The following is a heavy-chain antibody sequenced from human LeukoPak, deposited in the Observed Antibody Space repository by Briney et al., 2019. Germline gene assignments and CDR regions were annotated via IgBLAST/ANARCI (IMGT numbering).Heavy chain of an antibody. CDR2: IIPIFGTA. J-gene: IGHJ4*02. D-gene: IGHD4-17*01. CDR1: GGTFSSYA. V-gene: IGHV1-69*05. Sequence: ASVKVSCKASGGTFSSYAISWVRQAPGQGPEWIGRIIPIFGTANYAQKFQGRVTITTDESTSTAYMELSSLRSEDTAVYYCAREPGGGDYGYLGYWGQGTLVTVSS. CDR3: AREPGGGDYGYLGY.